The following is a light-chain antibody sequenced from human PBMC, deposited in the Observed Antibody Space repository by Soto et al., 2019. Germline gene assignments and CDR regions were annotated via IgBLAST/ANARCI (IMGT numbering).Light chain of an antibody. CDR1: QSVSRSY. CDR3: HHYET. V-gene: IGKV3-20*01. Sequence: ELVMTQSPATLSLSPGDRATLSCRASQSVSRSYLGWYQQKPGQAPRLLMYGASIRAAGVPDRFSGSGPGTEFTLTISRLEPEDFTVYCCHHYETFGQGTKVDIK. CDR2: GAS. J-gene: IGKJ1*01.